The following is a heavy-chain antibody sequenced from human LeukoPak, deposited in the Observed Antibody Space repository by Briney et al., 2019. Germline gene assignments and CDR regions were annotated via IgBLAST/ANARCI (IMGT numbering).Heavy chain of an antibody. CDR2: IYTSGST. Sequence: SETLSLTCTVSGGSISSYYWSWIRQPAGKGLEWIGRIYTSGSTNYNPSLKSRVTMSVDTSKNQFSLKLSSVTAADTAVYYCARGSNADYDFWSGFIQYYFDYWGQGTLVTVSS. CDR1: GGSISSYY. V-gene: IGHV4-4*07. D-gene: IGHD3-3*01. CDR3: ARGSNADYDFWSGFIQYYFDY. J-gene: IGHJ4*02.